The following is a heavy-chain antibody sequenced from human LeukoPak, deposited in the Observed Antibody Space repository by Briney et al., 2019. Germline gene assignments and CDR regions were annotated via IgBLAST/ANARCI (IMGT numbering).Heavy chain of an antibody. V-gene: IGHV4-59*12. CDR3: ARDRGTTVVTPHWFDP. CDR2: IYYSGST. J-gene: IGHJ5*02. Sequence: SETLSLTCTVSGGSISSYYWSWIRQPPGKGLEWIGYIYYSGSTNYNPSLKSRVTISVDTSKNQFSLKLSSVTAADTAVYYCARDRGTTVVTPHWFDPWGQGTLVTVSS. D-gene: IGHD4-23*01. CDR1: GGSISSYY.